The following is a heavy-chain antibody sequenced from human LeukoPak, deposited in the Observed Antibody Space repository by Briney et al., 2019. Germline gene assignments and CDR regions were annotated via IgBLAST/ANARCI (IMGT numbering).Heavy chain of an antibody. J-gene: IGHJ4*02. CDR2: IYTTGTT. CDR1: VGSIRSYY. V-gene: IGHV4-4*07. CDR3: GRQGYTASHYFLDY. Sequence: SETLSLTCTVSVGSIRSYYWGWVRQPPGKGLEWIGRIYTTGTTQYNPSLKSRVKMSIDTSTNQFSLNLRSMTAADTAVYYCGRQGYTASHYFLDYWSQGTLVAVS. D-gene: IGHD2-2*02.